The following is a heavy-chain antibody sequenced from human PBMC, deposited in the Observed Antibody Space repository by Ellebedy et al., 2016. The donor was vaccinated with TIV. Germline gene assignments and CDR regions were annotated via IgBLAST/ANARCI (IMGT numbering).Heavy chain of an antibody. Sequence: AASVKVSCKASGYTFTDYRLDWVRQAPGLGLEWMVWISPNGGGTPYAQKFQGRVSMTGDTSISTAYLELSRLTADDTAVYYCARDYWGSYEYWGQGTLVTVSS. CDR1: GYTFTDYR. V-gene: IGHV1-2*02. J-gene: IGHJ4*02. CDR3: ARDYWGSYEY. CDR2: ISPNGGGT. D-gene: IGHD1-26*01.